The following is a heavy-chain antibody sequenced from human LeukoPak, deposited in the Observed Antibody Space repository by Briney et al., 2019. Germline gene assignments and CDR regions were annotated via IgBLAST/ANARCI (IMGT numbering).Heavy chain of an antibody. V-gene: IGHV3-7*01. CDR2: VNQDGSEK. Sequence: GGSLRLSCAASGFTFSSYWMSWVRQAPGKRLEWVANVNQDGSEKYYVDSVKGRFIISRDNARNSLFLQMNILTAEDTAIYYCVREGAYSTSSPAGYWGQGTLVSVSS. D-gene: IGHD6-6*01. J-gene: IGHJ4*02. CDR3: VREGAYSTSSPAGY. CDR1: GFTFSSYW.